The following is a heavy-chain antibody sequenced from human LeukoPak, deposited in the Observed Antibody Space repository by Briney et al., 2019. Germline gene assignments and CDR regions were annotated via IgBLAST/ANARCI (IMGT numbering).Heavy chain of an antibody. D-gene: IGHD1-14*01. CDR3: ARHRSFISGTEY. J-gene: IGHJ4*02. V-gene: IGHV5-51*01. CDR1: GYSFTNYW. Sequence: GESLKISCKGSGYSFTNYWIGWVRQMPGKGLEWMGIISPDGSDTRYSPSFQGQVTISADKSITTAYPQWSSLKASDTAMYYCARHRSFISGTEYWGQGTLVTVSS. CDR2: ISPDGSDT.